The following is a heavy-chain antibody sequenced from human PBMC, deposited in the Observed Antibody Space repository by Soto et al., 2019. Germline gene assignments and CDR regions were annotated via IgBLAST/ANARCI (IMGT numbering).Heavy chain of an antibody. V-gene: IGHV4-61*01. D-gene: IGHD3-16*01. CDR3: ARSQRGRTAFTFDY. Sequence: LSLTCAVSGDSVSNDNYYWSWIRQPPGKGLEWIGYIYYSGTTSYNSYLKSRLSLSVDMSKNQFSLKLASVTAADTAVYFCARSQRGRTAFTFDYWGQGALVTVSS. J-gene: IGHJ4*02. CDR1: GDSVSNDNYY. CDR2: IYYSGTT.